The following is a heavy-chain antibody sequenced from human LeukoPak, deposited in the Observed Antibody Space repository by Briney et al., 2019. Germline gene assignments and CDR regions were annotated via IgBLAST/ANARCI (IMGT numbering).Heavy chain of an antibody. CDR3: AKVPGIAAAGDYYYYGMDV. Sequence: GGSLRPSCAASGFTFSSYAMSWVRQAPGKGLEWVSAISGSGGSTYYADSVKGRFTISRDNSKNTLYLQMNSLRAEDTAVYYCAKVPGIAAAGDYYYYGMDVWGQGTTVTVSS. D-gene: IGHD6-13*01. CDR1: GFTFSSYA. CDR2: ISGSGGST. J-gene: IGHJ6*02. V-gene: IGHV3-23*01.